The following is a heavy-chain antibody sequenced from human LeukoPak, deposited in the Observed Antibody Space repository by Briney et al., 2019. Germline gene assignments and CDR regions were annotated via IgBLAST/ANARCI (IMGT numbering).Heavy chain of an antibody. J-gene: IGHJ6*03. D-gene: IGHD6-13*01. V-gene: IGHV4-4*09. CDR3: ARLHSSYPYYMDV. CDR1: GGSINGYY. Sequence: SETLSLTCTVSGGSINGYYWSWIRQPPGKGLEWIGYIYSSGVTNYSPSLKSRVTLSVDTSKNQFSLKLSSVSAADTAVYYCARLHSSYPYYMDVWGKGTTVTVS. CDR2: IYSSGVT.